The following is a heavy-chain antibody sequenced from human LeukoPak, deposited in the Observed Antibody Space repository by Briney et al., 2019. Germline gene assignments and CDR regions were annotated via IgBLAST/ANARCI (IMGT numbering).Heavy chain of an antibody. D-gene: IGHD3-9*01. CDR3: ARAYTLTGYYHLGY. CDR1: GYTFTGYY. V-gene: IGHV1-2*02. J-gene: IGHJ4*02. CDR2: INPNSGGT. Sequence: ASVKVSFKASGYTFTGYYMHWVRHAPGQGLAWMGWINPNSGGTNYAQQFQGRGTTTRDTSINTDYMELSRLRSDDTAVYYCARAYTLTGYYHLGYWGQGTLVTVSS.